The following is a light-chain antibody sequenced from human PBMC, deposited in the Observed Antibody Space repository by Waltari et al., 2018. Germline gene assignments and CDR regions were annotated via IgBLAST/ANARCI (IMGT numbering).Light chain of an antibody. CDR2: HDS. V-gene: IGLV1-44*01. J-gene: IGLJ2*01. Sequence: QSVLTQPPSASGTPGQSVTISCSGSNFNIRANTLNWYQHLPGTAPQVMIWHDSNRPSGVSNRFSGSKSGNTASLTISGLQAEDEANYYCTSYTSSFVLFGGGTKVTVL. CDR1: NFNIRANT. CDR3: TSYTSSFVL.